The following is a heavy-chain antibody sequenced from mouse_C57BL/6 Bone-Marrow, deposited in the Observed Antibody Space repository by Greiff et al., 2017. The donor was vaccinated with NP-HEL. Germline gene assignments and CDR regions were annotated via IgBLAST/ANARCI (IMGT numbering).Heavy chain of an antibody. CDR2: IYPGDGDT. V-gene: IGHV1-82*01. CDR1: GYAFSSSW. Sequence: QVQLKQSGPELVKPGASVKISCKASGYAFSSSWMNWVKQRPGKGLEWIGRIYPGDGDTNYNGKFKGKATLTADKSSSTAYKQLSSLTSEDSAVYFCARKGKIYYYGSSYFDYWGQGTTLTVSS. D-gene: IGHD1-1*01. J-gene: IGHJ2*01. CDR3: ARKGKIYYYGSSYFDY.